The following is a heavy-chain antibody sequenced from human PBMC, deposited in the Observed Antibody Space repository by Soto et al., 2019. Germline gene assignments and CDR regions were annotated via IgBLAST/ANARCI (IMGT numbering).Heavy chain of an antibody. V-gene: IGHV1-69*06. Sequence: QVQLVQSGAEVKKPGSSVKVSCKASGGTFNNYAISCVRQAPGQRLEWMGGVIPLFGATNNAQHFQGRVTITADKFTSTSYMELRSLKSEDTAVYYCARLIGEGYSGTYGLDYWGQGTLVTVS. CDR3: ARLIGEGYSGTYGLDY. J-gene: IGHJ4*02. D-gene: IGHD1-26*01. CDR1: GGTFNNYA. CDR2: VIPLFGAT.